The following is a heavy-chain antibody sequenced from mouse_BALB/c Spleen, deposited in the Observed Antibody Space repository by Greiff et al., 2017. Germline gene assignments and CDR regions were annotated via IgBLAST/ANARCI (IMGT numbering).Heavy chain of an antibody. CDR1: GYTFTDYA. CDR2: IIIYYDNT. CDR3: ARSYGNYAMDY. D-gene: IGHD2-1*01. Sequence: QVQLKESGPELVRPGESVKISCKGSGYTFTDYAMHWVKQSHAKSLEWIGVIIIYYDNTNYNQKFKGKATMTVDKSSSTAYMELARLTSEDSAIYYCARSYGNYAMDYWGQGTSVTVSS. V-gene: IGHV1-67*01. J-gene: IGHJ4*01.